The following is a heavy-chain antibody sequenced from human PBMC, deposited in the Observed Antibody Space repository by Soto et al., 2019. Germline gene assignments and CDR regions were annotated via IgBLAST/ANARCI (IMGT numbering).Heavy chain of an antibody. J-gene: IGHJ6*03. V-gene: IGHV4-4*09. CDR3: ARTLDYGHMDV. CDR1: GDSVRNQY. Sequence: QVQMQESGPGLVKPSETLSLTCTVSGDSVRNQYWSWIRRPPGRGLEWIGYIYRSGSTKYNPSLKSRPTISVDTSKNQFSLKLSSVTAADTAVYYCARTLDYGHMDVWGKVTTVTVSS. CDR2: IYRSGST. D-gene: IGHD3-16*01.